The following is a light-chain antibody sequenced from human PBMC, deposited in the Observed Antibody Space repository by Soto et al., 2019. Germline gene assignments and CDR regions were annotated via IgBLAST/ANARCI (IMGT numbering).Light chain of an antibody. CDR3: QQYKTYWS. J-gene: IGKJ1*01. CDR2: KAS. Sequence: DIQMTQSPSTLSASVGDRVTITCRASQSISGWVAWYQQKPGKAPEVLIYKASSLESGVPSRLSGSGSGTEFILPISSLQPYEFPTYYCQQYKTYWSFGQGTKVESK. CDR1: QSISGW. V-gene: IGKV1-5*03.